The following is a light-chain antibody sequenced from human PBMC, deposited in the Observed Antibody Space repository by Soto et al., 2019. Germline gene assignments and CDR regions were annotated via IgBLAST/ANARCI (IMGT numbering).Light chain of an antibody. V-gene: IGLV2-8*01. J-gene: IGLJ1*01. CDR2: EVS. CDR1: SSDVGTYNY. CDR3: VSYARSDTYV. Sequence: QSALTQPPSASGSPGQSVTISCTGTSSDVGTYNYVSWHQQHPGKAPKLLIYEVSKRPSGVPDRVSGSKSGNTASLTVSGLQAEDEADYYCVSYARSDTYVFGTGTKLTVL.